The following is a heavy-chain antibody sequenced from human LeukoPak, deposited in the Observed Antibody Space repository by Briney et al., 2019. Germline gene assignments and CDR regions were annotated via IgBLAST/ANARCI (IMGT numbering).Heavy chain of an antibody. Sequence: ASVKVSCKASGYTFTSYDINWVRQATGQGLEWMGWMNPNSGNTGYAQKFQGRVTITRSTSISTAYMELSSLRSEDTAVYYCARGGYIVATDDAFDIWGQGTMVTVSS. J-gene: IGHJ3*02. D-gene: IGHD5-12*01. CDR3: ARGGYIVATDDAFDI. CDR1: GYTFTSYD. CDR2: MNPNSGNT. V-gene: IGHV1-8*03.